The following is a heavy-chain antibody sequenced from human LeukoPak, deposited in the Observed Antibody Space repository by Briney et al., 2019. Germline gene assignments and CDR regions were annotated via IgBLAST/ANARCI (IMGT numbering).Heavy chain of an antibody. D-gene: IGHD6-13*01. Sequence: SQTLSLTCAISGDIVSSNSAARNWIRQSPSRGLEWLGRTYYRSKWYNDYAVSVKSRITINPDTSKNQFSLQLNSVTPEDTAVYYCARADIPHSSSWYNWFDPWGQGTLVTVSS. CDR3: ARADIPHSSSWYNWFDP. CDR2: TYYRSKWYN. V-gene: IGHV6-1*01. CDR1: GDIVSSNSAA. J-gene: IGHJ5*02.